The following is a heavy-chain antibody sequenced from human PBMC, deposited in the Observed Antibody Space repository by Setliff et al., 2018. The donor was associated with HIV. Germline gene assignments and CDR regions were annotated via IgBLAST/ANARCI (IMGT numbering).Heavy chain of an antibody. D-gene: IGHD4-17*01. Sequence: SETLSLTCAVYGGSFPGYYWNWVRQPPGKGLEWIGEINYSGDTTYNPSLKSRVNMFIDTSKKQFSLKLASVTAADTAVYYCVRQHGDYAFGSWGQGTLVTVSS. J-gene: IGHJ5*01. V-gene: IGHV4-34*01. CDR3: VRQHGDYAFGS. CDR1: GGSFPGYY. CDR2: INYSGDT.